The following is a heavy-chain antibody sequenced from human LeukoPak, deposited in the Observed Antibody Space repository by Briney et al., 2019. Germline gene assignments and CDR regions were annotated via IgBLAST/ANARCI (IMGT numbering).Heavy chain of an antibody. CDR1: GFTFSSYA. V-gene: IGHV3-23*01. CDR2: ISGSGGST. CDR3: AKGMVRGVILGYFDY. D-gene: IGHD3-10*01. Sequence: PGGSLRLSCAASGFTFSSYAMSWVRQAPGKGLEWVSAISGSGGSTYYADSVKGRFTISRDNSKNTLYLQMNSLRAEDTAVYYCAKGMVRGVILGYFDYWGQGTLVTVSS. J-gene: IGHJ4*02.